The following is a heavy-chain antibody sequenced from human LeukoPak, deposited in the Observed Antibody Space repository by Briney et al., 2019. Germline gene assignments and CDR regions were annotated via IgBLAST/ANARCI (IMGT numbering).Heavy chain of an antibody. CDR2: IIPIFGTA. J-gene: IGHJ4*02. CDR1: GGTFSSYA. V-gene: IGHV1-69*01. Sequence: AASVKVSCKASGGTFSSYAISWVRQAPGQGLEWIGGIIPIFGTANYAQKFQGRVTITADESTSTAYMELSSLRSEDTAVYYCARNFDSSGYYFGYWGQGTLVTVSS. CDR3: ARNFDSSGYYFGY. D-gene: IGHD3-22*01.